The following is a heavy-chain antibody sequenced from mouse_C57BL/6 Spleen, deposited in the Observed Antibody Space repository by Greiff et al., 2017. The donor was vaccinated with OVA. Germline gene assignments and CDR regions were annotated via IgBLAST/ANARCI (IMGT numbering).Heavy chain of an antibody. CDR1: GYSITRGYY. V-gene: IGHV3-6*01. J-gene: IGHJ1*03. D-gene: IGHD4-1*02. Sequence: EVKLQESGPGLVKPSQSLSLTCSFTGYSITRGYYWNWIRQFPGNKLEWMGYISYDGSNNYNPSLKNRISITRDTSKNQFFLKLNSVTTEDTATYYCARVSNWDWYFDVWGTGTTVTVSS. CDR3: ARVSNWDWYFDV. CDR2: ISYDGSN.